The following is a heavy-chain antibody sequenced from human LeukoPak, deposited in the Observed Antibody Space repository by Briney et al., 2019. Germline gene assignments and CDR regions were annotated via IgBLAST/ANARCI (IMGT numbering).Heavy chain of an antibody. V-gene: IGHV3-74*01. CDR2: IRFDGGDT. CDR1: GFTFNNYW. Sequence: GGSLRLSCAASGFTFNNYWIHWVRQAPGMGLVWVSSIRFDGGDTAYADSAKGRFTISRDNAKNTMFLQMNNLRAEDTAVYYCAKEIDGFDVWGQGTLVTVSS. J-gene: IGHJ3*01. CDR3: AKEIDGFDV.